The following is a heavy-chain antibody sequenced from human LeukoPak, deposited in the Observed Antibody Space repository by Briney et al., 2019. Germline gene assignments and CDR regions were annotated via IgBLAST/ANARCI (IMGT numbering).Heavy chain of an antibody. J-gene: IGHJ5*02. CDR1: GGSISSYY. CDR3: ARHGYSSGSLAWFDP. CDR2: IYYSGST. V-gene: IGHV4-59*01. D-gene: IGHD6-19*01. Sequence: PSETLSLTCTVSGGSISSYYWSWIRQPPGKGLEWIGYIYYSGSTKYNPSLNSRVTISVDTSKNQFSLKLSSVTAADTAVYYCARHGYSSGSLAWFDPWGQGTQVTVSS.